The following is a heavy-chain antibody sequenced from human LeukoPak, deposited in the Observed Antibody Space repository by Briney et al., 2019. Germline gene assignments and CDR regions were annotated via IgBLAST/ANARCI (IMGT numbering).Heavy chain of an antibody. Sequence: GGSLRLSCAASGFIFSNYGMHWVRQTPGKGLEWVSSIRVRSDSTHYADSVQGRFTISRDDSKNTLYLQMNSLRAEDTAVYYCAKVYDTSGYYFFFDYWGQGTLVTVSS. J-gene: IGHJ4*02. CDR1: GFIFSNYG. V-gene: IGHV3-23*01. D-gene: IGHD3-22*01. CDR3: AKVYDTSGYYFFFDY. CDR2: IRVRSDST.